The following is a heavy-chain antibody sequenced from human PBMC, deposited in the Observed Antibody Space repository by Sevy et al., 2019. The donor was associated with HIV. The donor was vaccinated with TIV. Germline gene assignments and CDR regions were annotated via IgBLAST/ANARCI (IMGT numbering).Heavy chain of an antibody. CDR1: GFTFGDYA. CDR3: TREREYYGSGSYYTYYYYYMDV. V-gene: IGHV3-49*03. Sequence: GGSLRLSCTASGFTFGDYAMSWFRQAPGKGLEWVGFIRSKAYGGTTEYAASVKGRFTISRDDSKSIAYLQMNSLKTEDTAVYYCTREREYYGSGSYYTYYYYYMDVWGKGTTVTVSS. CDR2: IRSKAYGGTT. J-gene: IGHJ6*03. D-gene: IGHD3-10*01.